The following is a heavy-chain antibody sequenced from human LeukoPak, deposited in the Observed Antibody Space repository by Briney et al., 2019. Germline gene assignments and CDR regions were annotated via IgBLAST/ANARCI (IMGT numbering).Heavy chain of an antibody. CDR2: IKQDGSEK. J-gene: IGHJ3*02. V-gene: IGHV3-7*01. Sequence: AGGSLRLSCAASGFTFSTYWMTWVRQAPGKGLDWVANIKQDGSEKYYVDPVKGRFTISRDNAKNSLYLQMNSLRAEDTAVYYCARAHPMTTVTLGGAFDIWGQGTMVTVSS. CDR1: GFTFSTYW. CDR3: ARAHPMTTVTLGGAFDI. D-gene: IGHD4-17*01.